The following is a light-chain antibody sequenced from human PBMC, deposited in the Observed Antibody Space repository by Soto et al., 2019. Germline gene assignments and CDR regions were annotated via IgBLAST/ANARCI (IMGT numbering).Light chain of an antibody. Sequence: QSALTQPPSVCGSPGQSVTISCTGTSSDVGTYNRVSWFQQPPGTAPKLIIYEVSNRPSGVPDRFSGSKSGNTASLSISGLRAEDEADYYCSAYTSSYTSSHTWVFGGGTKVTVL. J-gene: IGLJ3*02. CDR1: SSDVGTYNR. CDR2: EVS. V-gene: IGLV2-18*02. CDR3: SAYTSSYTSSHTWV.